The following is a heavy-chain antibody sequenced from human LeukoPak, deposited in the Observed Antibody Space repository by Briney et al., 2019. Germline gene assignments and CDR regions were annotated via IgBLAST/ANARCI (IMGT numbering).Heavy chain of an antibody. CDR1: GGTFSSYS. CDR3: ARDVDSSMATNWFDS. Sequence: SVKVSCKASGGTFSSYSFSWVRQAPGQGLEWLGGIIVIFGTPDYPQKFHGRVTITADESTSTVYMELSSLRSEDTAMYYCARDVDSSMATNWFDSWGQGTLVTVSS. V-gene: IGHV1-69*13. CDR2: IIVIFGTP. J-gene: IGHJ5*01. D-gene: IGHD5-18*01.